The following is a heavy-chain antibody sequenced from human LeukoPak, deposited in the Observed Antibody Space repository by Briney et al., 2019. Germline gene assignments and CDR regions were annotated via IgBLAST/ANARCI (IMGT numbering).Heavy chain of an antibody. CDR2: IYYSGST. V-gene: IGHV4-30-4*01. J-gene: IGHJ6*02. CDR3: ARGDKVLLEDYGMDV. Sequence: PSETLSLTCTVSGGSISSGDYYWSWIRQPPGKGLGWIGYIYYSGSTYYNPSLKSRVTISVDTSKNQFSLKLSSVTAADTAVYYCARGDKVLLEDYGMDVWGQGTTVTVSS. D-gene: IGHD3-10*01. CDR1: GGSISSGDYY.